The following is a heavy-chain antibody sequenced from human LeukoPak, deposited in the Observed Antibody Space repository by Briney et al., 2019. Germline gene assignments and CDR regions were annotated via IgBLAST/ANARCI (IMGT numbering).Heavy chain of an antibody. CDR1: GFTFSSYS. J-gene: IGHJ4*02. CDR3: ARDRCSSTSCYTIDY. CDR2: ISSSGSTI. V-gene: IGHV3-48*04. D-gene: IGHD2-2*02. Sequence: GGSLRLSCAASGFTFSSYSMNWIRQAPGKGLEWVSYISSSGSTIYYADSVKGRFTISRDNAKNSLYLQMNSLRAEDTAVYYCARDRCSSTSCYTIDYWGQGTLVTVSS.